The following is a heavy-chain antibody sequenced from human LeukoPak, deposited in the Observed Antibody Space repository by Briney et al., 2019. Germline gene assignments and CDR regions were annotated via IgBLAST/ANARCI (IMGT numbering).Heavy chain of an antibody. CDR1: GYTLNTYG. CDR3: ARDRERGFDY. D-gene: IGHD5-24*01. J-gene: IGHJ4*02. V-gene: IGHV1-18*01. Sequence: ASVNVSCKASGYTLNTYGISWVRQAPGQGLEWMGWIGTENAYTIYAEKFQGRVTLTTDISTTTVHMELRSLRSDDTAVYYCARDRERGFDYWGQGSLVTVSS. CDR2: IGTENAYT.